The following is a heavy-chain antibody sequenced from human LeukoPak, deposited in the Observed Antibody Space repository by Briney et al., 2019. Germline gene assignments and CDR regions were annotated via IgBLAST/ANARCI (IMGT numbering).Heavy chain of an antibody. Sequence: GGSLRLSCGASGFTFSSFWMHWVRQAPGKGLVWVSRINSDGSSTSYADSVNGRFTISRDNAKNMLYLPMNSLRAEDTAVYYCATDLSVVVPGAPYGMDVWGQGTTVTVSS. J-gene: IGHJ6*02. CDR1: GFTFSSFW. V-gene: IGHV3-74*01. D-gene: IGHD2-2*01. CDR3: ATDLSVVVPGAPYGMDV. CDR2: INSDGSST.